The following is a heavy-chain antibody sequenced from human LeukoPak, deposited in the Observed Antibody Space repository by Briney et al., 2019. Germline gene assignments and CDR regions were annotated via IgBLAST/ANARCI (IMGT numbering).Heavy chain of an antibody. V-gene: IGHV1-2*02. D-gene: IGHD5-24*01. CDR3: ARVGGDGYNKPRWDY. CDR2: INPNSGGT. CDR1: GYTFTGYY. Sequence: ASVKVSCKASGYTFTGYYMHWVRQAPGQGLEWMGWINPNSGGTNYAQKFQGRVTMTRDTSISTAYMELSRLRSDDTAVNYCARVGGDGYNKPRWDYWGQGTLVTVSS. J-gene: IGHJ4*02.